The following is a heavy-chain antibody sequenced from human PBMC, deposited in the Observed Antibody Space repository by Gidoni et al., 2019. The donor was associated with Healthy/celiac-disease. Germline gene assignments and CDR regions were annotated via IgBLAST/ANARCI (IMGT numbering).Heavy chain of an antibody. J-gene: IGHJ6*03. CDR1: GDSVSSNSAA. CDR2: TYYRSKWYN. V-gene: IGHV6-1*01. Sequence: QVQLQQSGPGLVKPSQTLSLTCSLSGDSVSSNSAAWTWIRQSPSRGLEWLGRTYYRSKWYNDYAVSVKSRITINPDTSKNQFSLQLNSVTPEDTAVYYCARGKSSGDTAMGPVYYYYYYMDVWGKGTTVTVSS. CDR3: ARGKSSGDTAMGPVYYYYYYMDV. D-gene: IGHD5-18*01.